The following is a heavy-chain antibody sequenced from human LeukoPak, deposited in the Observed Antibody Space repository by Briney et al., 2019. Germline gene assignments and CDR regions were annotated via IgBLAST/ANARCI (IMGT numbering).Heavy chain of an antibody. CDR3: VRQQTPHGNFDY. V-gene: IGHV3-9*01. CDR2: ISWNGGSI. CDR1: GFTFDDYA. D-gene: IGHD1-1*01. Sequence: GGSLRLSCEASGFTFDDYAMHWVRQAPGKGLEWVSGISWNGGSIGYADSVKGRFTISRENAKNSLSLQMNSLRAEDTAVYYCVRQQTPHGNFDYWGQGTLVTVSS. J-gene: IGHJ4*02.